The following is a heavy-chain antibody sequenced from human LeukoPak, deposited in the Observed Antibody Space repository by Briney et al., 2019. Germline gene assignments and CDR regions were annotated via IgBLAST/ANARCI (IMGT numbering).Heavy chain of an antibody. CDR1: GGTFSSYA. J-gene: IGHJ6*02. Sequence: GSSVNVSCKASGGTFSSYAISWVRQAPGQGLEWIGRILPILGIANYAQKFQGRVTITADKSTSTAYMELSSLRSEDTAVYYCARDGRGYSYGYPYYYGMDVWGQGTTVTVSS. V-gene: IGHV1-69*04. D-gene: IGHD5-18*01. CDR2: ILPILGIA. CDR3: ARDGRGYSYGYPYYYGMDV.